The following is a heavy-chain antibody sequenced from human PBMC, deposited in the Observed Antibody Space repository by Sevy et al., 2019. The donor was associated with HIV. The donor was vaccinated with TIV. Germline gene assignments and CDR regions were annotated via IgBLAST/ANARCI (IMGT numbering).Heavy chain of an antibody. Sequence: SGPTLVKPTQTLTLTCTFSGFSLSTTEVGVGWIRQPPGKALEWLALIYWNDDRRYSQSLKSRLTITKDTSKNQVVLTMTNMDPVDTVTYYCAHTSYDTSGYYNHDAFDIWGQGTMVTVSS. CDR2: IYWNDDR. J-gene: IGHJ3*02. D-gene: IGHD3-22*01. CDR3: AHTSYDTSGYYNHDAFDI. V-gene: IGHV2-5*01. CDR1: GFSLSTTEVG.